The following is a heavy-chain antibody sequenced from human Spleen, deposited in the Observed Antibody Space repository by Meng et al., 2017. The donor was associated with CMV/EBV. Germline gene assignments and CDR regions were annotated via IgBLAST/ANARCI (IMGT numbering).Heavy chain of an antibody. CDR2: IKNKADGGTT. V-gene: IGHV3-15*01. CDR3: ATDWGGY. Sequence: GESLKISCSASGFTFSNYAIHWVRQAPGKGLEWVGRIKNKADGGTTDYAAPVKGRFTISRDDSKTTLYLQMTILKTEDTAVYYCATDWGGYWGQGTLVTVSS. CDR1: GFTFSNYA. D-gene: IGHD3-16*01. J-gene: IGHJ4*02.